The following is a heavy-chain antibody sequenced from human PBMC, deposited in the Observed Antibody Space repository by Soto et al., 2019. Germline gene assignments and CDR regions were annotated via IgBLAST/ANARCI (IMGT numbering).Heavy chain of an antibody. V-gene: IGHV3-21*01. CDR2: ISSSSSYI. Sequence: GGSLRLSCAASGFTFSSYSMNWVRQAPGKGLEWVPSISSSSSYIYYADSVKGRFTISRDNAKNSLYLQMNSLRAEDTAVYYCARGRRDEYYDFWSGYSPVGWFDPWGQGTLVTVSS. CDR3: ARGRRDEYYDFWSGYSPVGWFDP. J-gene: IGHJ5*02. CDR1: GFTFSSYS. D-gene: IGHD3-3*01.